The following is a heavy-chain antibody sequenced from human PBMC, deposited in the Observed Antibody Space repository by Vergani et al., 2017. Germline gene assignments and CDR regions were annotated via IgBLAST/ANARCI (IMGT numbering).Heavy chain of an antibody. D-gene: IGHD3-10*01. CDR2: IYYSGST. CDR3: ARDRREITMAR. V-gene: IGHV4-59*01. Sequence: QVQLQESGPGLVKPSETLSLTCTVSGGSISSYYWSWIRQPPGKGLEWIGYIYYSGSTNYNPSLKSRVTISVDTSKNQFSLKLSSVTAADTAVYYCARDRREITMARWGQGTLVTVSS. J-gene: IGHJ4*02. CDR1: GGSISSYY.